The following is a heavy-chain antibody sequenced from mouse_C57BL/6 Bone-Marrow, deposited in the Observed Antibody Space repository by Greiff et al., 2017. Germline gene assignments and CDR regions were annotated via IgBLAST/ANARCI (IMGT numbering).Heavy chain of an antibody. J-gene: IGHJ2*01. D-gene: IGHD1-1*01. CDR1: GYTFTSYW. CDR2: IYPGSGST. Sequence: QVQLQEPGAELVKPGASVKISCKASGYTFTSYWITWVKQRPGKGLAWIGDIYPGSGSTNYNEKFKSKATLTVDTSSSTAYMQLSSLTSEDSAVYYCARYTVGDFDYWGQGTTLTVSS. V-gene: IGHV1-55*01. CDR3: ARYTVGDFDY.